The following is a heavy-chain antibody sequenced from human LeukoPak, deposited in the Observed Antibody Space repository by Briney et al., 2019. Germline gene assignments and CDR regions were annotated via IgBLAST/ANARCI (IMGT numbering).Heavy chain of an antibody. CDR3: ARGGVDY. J-gene: IGHJ4*02. Sequence: GGSLRLSCAASGFTFSSYSMNWVRQAPGKGLEWVSSISSSSSYIYYADSMKGRFTISRDNAKKSLYLQMNSLRAEDTAVYYCARGGVDYWGQGTLVTVSS. CDR2: ISSSSSYI. V-gene: IGHV3-21*01. CDR1: GFTFSSYS.